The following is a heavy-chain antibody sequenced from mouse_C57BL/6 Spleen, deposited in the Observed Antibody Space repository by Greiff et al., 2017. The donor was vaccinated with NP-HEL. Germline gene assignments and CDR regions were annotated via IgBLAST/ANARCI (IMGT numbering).Heavy chain of an antibody. CDR3: ARSGGLRGYYWDFDV. CDR2: INPSNGGT. Sequence: QVQLQQPGTELVKPGASVKLSCKASGYTFTSYWMHWVKQRPGQGLEWIGNINPSNGGTNYNEKFKSKATLTVDKSSSTAYMQLSSLTSEDSAVYYCARSGGLRGYYWDFDVWGTGTTVTVSS. V-gene: IGHV1-53*01. D-gene: IGHD2-4*01. CDR1: GYTFTSYW. J-gene: IGHJ1*03.